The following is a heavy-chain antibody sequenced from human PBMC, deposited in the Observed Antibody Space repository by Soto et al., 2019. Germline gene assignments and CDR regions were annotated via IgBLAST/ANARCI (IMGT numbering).Heavy chain of an antibody. CDR3: ARDLNYGVSTVYYDVFDT. Sequence: VQLVESGGGLVQPGGPLRLSCLASGFTFSTSWMTWVRQAPGKGLEWVANMKGDGSKENYVDSVKGRFTISRDNAKNSLFLQMNSLRDEDTALYYCARDLNYGVSTVYYDVFDTWGQGTMVTVSP. CDR1: GFTFSTSW. V-gene: IGHV3-7*01. J-gene: IGHJ3*02. D-gene: IGHD4-17*01. CDR2: MKGDGSKE.